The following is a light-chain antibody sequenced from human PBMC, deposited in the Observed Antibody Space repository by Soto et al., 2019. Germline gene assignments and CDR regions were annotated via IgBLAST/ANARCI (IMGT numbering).Light chain of an antibody. Sequence: QSALTQPASVSGSPGQSITISCTGTSSDEGGYNYVSWYQQYPGQAPKLMIYEVSNRPSGVSNRFSGSKSGNTATLTISGLQAEDEADYYCSSDTSSTTRVFGGGTKLTV. V-gene: IGLV2-14*01. J-gene: IGLJ2*01. CDR1: SSDEGGYNY. CDR2: EVS. CDR3: SSDTSSTTRV.